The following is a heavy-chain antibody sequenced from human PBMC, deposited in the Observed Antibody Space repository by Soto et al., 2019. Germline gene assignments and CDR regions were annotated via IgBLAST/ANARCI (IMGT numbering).Heavy chain of an antibody. Sequence: ASVKVSCKASGGTFSSYTISWVRQAPGQGLEWMGRIIPILGIANYAQKFQGRVTITADKSTSTAYMELSSLRSEDTAVYYCATCSGGSCSHDAFDIWGQGTMVTVS. J-gene: IGHJ3*02. V-gene: IGHV1-69*02. CDR2: IIPILGIA. D-gene: IGHD2-15*01. CDR3: ATCSGGSCSHDAFDI. CDR1: GGTFSSYT.